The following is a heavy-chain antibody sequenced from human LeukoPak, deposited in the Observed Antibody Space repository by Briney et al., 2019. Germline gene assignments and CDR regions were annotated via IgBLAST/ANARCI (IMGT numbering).Heavy chain of an antibody. D-gene: IGHD3-22*01. Sequence: GGSLRLSCAASGFTFSSYWMHWVRHAPGEGLVWVSRINSDGSSTSYADSVKGRFTISRDNAKNTLYLQMNSLGAEDTAVYYCARKKGYYYDSSGEFDIWGQGTMVTVSS. J-gene: IGHJ3*02. CDR3: ARKKGYYYDSSGEFDI. CDR1: GFTFSSYW. CDR2: INSDGSST. V-gene: IGHV3-74*01.